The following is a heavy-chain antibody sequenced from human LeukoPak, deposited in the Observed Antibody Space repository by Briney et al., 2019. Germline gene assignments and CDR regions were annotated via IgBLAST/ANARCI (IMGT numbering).Heavy chain of an antibody. D-gene: IGHD3-10*01. CDR1: GGTLSTYT. CDR2: ITPLLTIT. J-gene: IGHJ5*02. Sequence: ASVKVSCKXSGGTLSTYTINWLRQAPGQGLEWMGRITPLLTITKYTQKFQGRVTITADRSTSTVHMELNSLTSEDTAVYYCARGGDWFGPWGQGSLVTVSS. CDR3: ARGGDWFGP. V-gene: IGHV1-69*02.